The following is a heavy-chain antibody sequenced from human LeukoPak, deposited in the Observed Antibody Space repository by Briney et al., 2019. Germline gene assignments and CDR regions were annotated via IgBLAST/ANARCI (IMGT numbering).Heavy chain of an antibody. CDR3: ARRSSRGVDYYYGMDV. CDR2: IYYGGTT. J-gene: IGHJ6*02. CDR1: GGSISSYY. D-gene: IGHD3-10*01. Sequence: SETLSLTCTVSGGSISSYYWSWIRRPPGKGLEWIGYIYYGGTTNYNPSLKSRVTILVDTSKNQFSLKLSSVTAADTAVYYCARRSSRGVDYYYGMDVWGQGTTVTVSS. V-gene: IGHV4-59*13.